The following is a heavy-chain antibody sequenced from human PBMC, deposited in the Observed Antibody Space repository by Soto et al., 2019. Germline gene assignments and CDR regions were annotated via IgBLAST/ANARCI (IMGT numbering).Heavy chain of an antibody. J-gene: IGHJ4*02. CDR2: INPNSGGT. D-gene: IGHD3-9*01. CDR3: ARGGNELRYFDWLFSGHFDY. V-gene: IGHV1-2*04. CDR1: GYTFTGYY. Sequence: ASVKVSCKASGYTFTGYYMHWVRQAPGQGLEWMGWINPNSGGTNYAQKFQGWVTMTRDTSISTAYMELSRLRSDDTAVYYCARGGNELRYFDWLFSGHFDYWGQGTLVTVSS.